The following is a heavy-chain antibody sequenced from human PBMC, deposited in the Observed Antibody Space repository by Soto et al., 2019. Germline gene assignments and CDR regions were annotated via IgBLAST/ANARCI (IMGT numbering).Heavy chain of an antibody. CDR3: AHLGPGYDFRSGYQNWFDP. D-gene: IGHD3-3*01. V-gene: IGHV2-5*02. Sequence: SGPTVVNPTQTLTLTCPFSGFSLSTSGVGVGWIRQPPGKALEWLALIYWDDDKRYSPSLKSRLTITKDTSKNQVVLTMTNMDPVDTATYYCAHLGPGYDFRSGYQNWFDPWGQGTLVTVSS. CDR1: GFSLSTSGVG. J-gene: IGHJ5*02. CDR2: IYWDDDK.